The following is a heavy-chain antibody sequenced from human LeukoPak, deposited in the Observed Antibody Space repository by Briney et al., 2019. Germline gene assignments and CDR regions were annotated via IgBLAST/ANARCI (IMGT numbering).Heavy chain of an antibody. J-gene: IGHJ4*02. D-gene: IGHD1-26*01. CDR3: ARDLWVAATNYFDY. V-gene: IGHV3-74*01. Sequence: GGSLRLSCAASGFTFSSYWVHWVRQAPGKGLVWVSLINSDGSGTRHADSVKDRFTISRDNAKNTLYLQMNSLRAEDTAVYYCARDLWVAATNYFDYWGQGTLVTVSS. CDR1: GFTFSSYW. CDR2: INSDGSGT.